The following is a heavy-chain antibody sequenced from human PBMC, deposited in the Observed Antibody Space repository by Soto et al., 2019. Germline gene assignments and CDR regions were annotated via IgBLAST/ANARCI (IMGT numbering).Heavy chain of an antibody. CDR2: IYYSGST. V-gene: IGHV4-39*01. CDR1: GGSISSSSYY. CDR3: ARLVPSRLRGDYVWFDP. Sequence: QLQLQESGPGLVKPSETLSLTCTVSGGSISSSSYYWGWIRQPPGKGLEWIGSIYYSGSTYYNPSLKSRVTISVDTSKNQFSLKLSSVTAADTAVYYCARLVPSRLRGDYVWFDPWGQGTLVTVSS. J-gene: IGHJ5*02. D-gene: IGHD4-17*01.